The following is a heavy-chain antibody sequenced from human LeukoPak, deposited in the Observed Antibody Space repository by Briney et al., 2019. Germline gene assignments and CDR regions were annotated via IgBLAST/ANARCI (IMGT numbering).Heavy chain of an antibody. CDR3: TRQPSSSWYSLGDY. J-gene: IGHJ4*02. D-gene: IGHD6-13*01. Sequence: GGSLRLSCAASGFTFSGSAMHWVRQASGKGLEWVGRIRSKANSYATAYAASVKGRFTISRDDSKNTAYLQMNSLKTEDTAVYYCTRQPSSSWYSLGDYWGQGTLVTVSS. V-gene: IGHV3-73*01. CDR2: IRSKANSYAT. CDR1: GFTFSGSA.